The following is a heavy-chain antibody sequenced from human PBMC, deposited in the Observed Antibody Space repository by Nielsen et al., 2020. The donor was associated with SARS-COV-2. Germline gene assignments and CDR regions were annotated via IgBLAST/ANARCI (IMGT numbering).Heavy chain of an antibody. CDR3: ARGLRAGGYYYYGMDV. J-gene: IGHJ6*02. CDR2: IYYSGST. CDR1: GGSISSYY. Sequence: SETLSLTCTVSGGSISSYYWSWIRQPPGKGLEWIGYIYYSGSTNYNPSLKSRVTISVDTSKNQFSLKLSSVTAADTAVYYCARGLRAGGYYYYGMDVWGQGTTVTVSS. D-gene: IGHD3-16*01. V-gene: IGHV4-59*01.